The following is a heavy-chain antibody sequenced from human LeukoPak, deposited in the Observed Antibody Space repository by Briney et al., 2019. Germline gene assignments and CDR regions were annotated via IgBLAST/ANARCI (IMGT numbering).Heavy chain of an antibody. J-gene: IGHJ4*02. CDR2: IYYSGTT. CDR3: ARGVYIAAAQYGY. D-gene: IGHD6-13*01. Sequence: SETLSLTCTVSGGSISSYYWSWLRQPPGKGLEWIGYIYYSGTTNYNPSLKSRVTISVDTSKNQFSLKLRSVTAADTAVYYCARGVYIAAAQYGYWGQGTLVTVSS. V-gene: IGHV4-59*01. CDR1: GGSISSYY.